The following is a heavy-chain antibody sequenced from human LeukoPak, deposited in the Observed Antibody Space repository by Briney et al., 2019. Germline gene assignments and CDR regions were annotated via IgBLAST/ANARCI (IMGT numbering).Heavy chain of an antibody. D-gene: IGHD1-1*01. Sequence: SETLSLTCTVSGGSISSGGYFWSWIRQNPGKGLEWIGYIYYRGDTYYNPSLKSRVIISVDTSKNQFSLNLTSVTAADTAVYYCARDLARGTVGSWGQGTLVIVSS. V-gene: IGHV4-31*03. CDR2: IYYRGDT. CDR1: GGSISSGGYF. CDR3: ARDLARGTVGS. J-gene: IGHJ4*02.